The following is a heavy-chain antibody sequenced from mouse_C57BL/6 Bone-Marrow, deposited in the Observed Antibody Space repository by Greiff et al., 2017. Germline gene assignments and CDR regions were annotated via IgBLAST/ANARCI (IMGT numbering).Heavy chain of an antibody. D-gene: IGHD1-1*01. CDR1: GFTFTDYY. CDR2: VYPYNGGT. CDR3: ARDCDYGSSPFAY. Sequence: VQLQQSGPVLVKPGPSVKISCKASGFTFTDYYMHWVKQSHGKSLEWIGLVYPYNGGTSYNQKVKGKATLTVDTSSCTAYMALNSLTSEDSAVYYCARDCDYGSSPFAYWGQGTLVTVSA. V-gene: IGHV1-36*01. J-gene: IGHJ3*01.